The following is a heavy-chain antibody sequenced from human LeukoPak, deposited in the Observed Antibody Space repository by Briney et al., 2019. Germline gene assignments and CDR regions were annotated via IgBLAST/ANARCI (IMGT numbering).Heavy chain of an antibody. J-gene: IGHJ4*01. V-gene: IGHV3-23*01. CDR1: GFTFSNYA. CDR3: VKSRRVGANQRGLFDY. CDR2: VSGSGRNT. Sequence: GGSLRLSCAGSGFTFSNYAMTWVRQAPGKGLEWVSSVSGSGRNTFYPDSVEGRFTISRDNSKNTVYLQMNSLRADDTAVYYCVKSRRVGANQRGLFDYGGQEHWSPSPQ. D-gene: IGHD1-26*01.